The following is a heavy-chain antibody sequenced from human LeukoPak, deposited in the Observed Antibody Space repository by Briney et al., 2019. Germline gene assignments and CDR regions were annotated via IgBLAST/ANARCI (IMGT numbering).Heavy chain of an antibody. D-gene: IGHD2-2*01. CDR1: GFTSSSYC. Sequence: GGSLRLSCAASGFTSSSYCISCVPEAPGEGLERVANIKQEVSEQYNMHSLKGPFTISRDNAKNSLYLQMNSLRAEDTAVYYCARALGYCSSTSCWANFDYWGQGTLVTVSS. V-gene: IGHV3-7*03. J-gene: IGHJ4*02. CDR2: IKQEVSEQ. CDR3: ARALGYCSSTSCWANFDY.